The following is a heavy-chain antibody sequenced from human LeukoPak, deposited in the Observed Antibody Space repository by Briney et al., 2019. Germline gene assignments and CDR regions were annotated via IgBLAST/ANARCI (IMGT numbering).Heavy chain of an antibody. CDR3: AKARFGYDFRYYFDY. D-gene: IGHD3-3*01. J-gene: IGHJ4*02. V-gene: IGHV3-9*01. CDR1: GFTFDDYA. CDR2: ISWNSGSI. Sequence: GGSLRLSCAASGFTFDDYAMHWVRQAPGKGLEWVSGISWNSGSIGYADSVKGRFTISRDNAKNSLYLQMNSLRAEDTALYYCAKARFGYDFRYYFDYWGQGTLVTVSS.